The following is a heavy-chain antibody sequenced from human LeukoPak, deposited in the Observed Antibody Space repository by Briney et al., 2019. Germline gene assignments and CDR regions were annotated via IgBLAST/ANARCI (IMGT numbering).Heavy chain of an antibody. CDR2: INHSGST. CDR1: GGSFSGYY. D-gene: IGHD3-10*01. CDR3: ARQSMVRGVIYYYYYGMDV. V-gene: IGHV4-34*01. J-gene: IGHJ6*02. Sequence: SETLSLTCAVYGGSFSGYYWSWIRQPPGKGLEWIGEINHSGSTNYNPSLKSRVTISVDTSKNQFSLKLSSVTAADTAVYYCARQSMVRGVIYYYYYGMDVWGQGTTVTVSS.